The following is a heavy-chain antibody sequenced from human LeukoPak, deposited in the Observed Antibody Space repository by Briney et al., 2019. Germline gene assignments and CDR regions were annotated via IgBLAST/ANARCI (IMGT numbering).Heavy chain of an antibody. D-gene: IGHD1-14*01. CDR3: APDAPWEPRGCYGRDV. V-gene: IGHV1-24*01. CDR2: FDPEHGET. CDR1: GYTLTELS. J-gene: IGHJ6*02. Sequence: ASVKVSCKVSGYTLTELSMHWVRQAPGKGLEWMGGFDPEHGETIYAQKFQGRVTMTEDTSTDTAYRDLRRLRCEDPAVYYCAPDAPWEPRGCYGRDVWGQGTAVTVSS.